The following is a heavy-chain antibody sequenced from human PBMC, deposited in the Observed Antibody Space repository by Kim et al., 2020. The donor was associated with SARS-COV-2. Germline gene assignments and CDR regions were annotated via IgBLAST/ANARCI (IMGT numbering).Heavy chain of an antibody. J-gene: IGHJ4*02. CDR3: ASLDTYPPASWSRSSAPNPCGL. CDR2: IKKDGTEP. D-gene: IGHD2-21*01. V-gene: IGHV3-7*01. Sequence: GGSLRLSCAVSGFTASNYWMSWVRQAPGKGLEWVAMIKKDGTEPYYVDSVRGRFTISRDNARSSLLLQMNSLRAEDTAMYYCASLDTYPPASWSRSSAPNPCGLWGQGTQVTVSS. CDR1: GFTASNYW.